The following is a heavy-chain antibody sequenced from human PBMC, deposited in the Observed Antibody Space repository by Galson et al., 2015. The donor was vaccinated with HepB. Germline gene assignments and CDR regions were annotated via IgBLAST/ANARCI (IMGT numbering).Heavy chain of an antibody. CDR2: IYPGDSDT. CDR1: GYSFTSYW. Sequence: QSGAEVKKPGESLKISCKGSGYSFTSYWIGWVRQMPGKGLEWMGIIYPGDSDTRYSPSFQGQVTISADKSISTAYLQWSSLKASDTAMYYCASPAPYYYDSSGYYAFDIWGQGTMVTVSS. CDR3: ASPAPYYYDSSGYYAFDI. V-gene: IGHV5-51*01. J-gene: IGHJ3*02. D-gene: IGHD3-22*01.